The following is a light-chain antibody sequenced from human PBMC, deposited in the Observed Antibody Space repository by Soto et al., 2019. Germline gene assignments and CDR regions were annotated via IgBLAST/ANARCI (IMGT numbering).Light chain of an antibody. CDR3: QHYNSYSEA. CDR1: QTISSW. Sequence: IQMTQSPSTLSGSVGDRVTLTCQASQTISSWLAWYKQKPGKAPKLLSYKASTLNSGVPSRFRGSGSGTEFTLTISSLKPDDFETYYCQHYNSYSEAFGQGTKVDIK. J-gene: IGKJ1*01. V-gene: IGKV1-5*03. CDR2: KAS.